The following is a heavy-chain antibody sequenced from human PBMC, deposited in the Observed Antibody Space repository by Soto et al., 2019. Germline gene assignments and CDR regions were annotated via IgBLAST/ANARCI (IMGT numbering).Heavy chain of an antibody. Sequence: SETLALTCTVSGGSISTYYWSWIRQPPGKGLEGIGYIYYSGSTNYNPSLKSRVTISVDTSKNQFSLKLSSVTAADTAVYYCARGGRYSSSWYRVYGPFDPWGQGTLVTVSS. D-gene: IGHD6-13*01. CDR1: GGSISTYY. V-gene: IGHV4-59*08. CDR2: IYYSGST. J-gene: IGHJ5*02. CDR3: ARGGRYSSSWYRVYGPFDP.